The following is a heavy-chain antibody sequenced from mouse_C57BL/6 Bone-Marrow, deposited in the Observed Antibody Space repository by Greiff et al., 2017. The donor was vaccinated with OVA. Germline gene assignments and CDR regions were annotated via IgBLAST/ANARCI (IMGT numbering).Heavy chain of an antibody. D-gene: IGHD4-1*01. CDR3: ASDPGSPFAY. CDR2: IHPNSGST. CDR1: GYTFTSYW. J-gene: IGHJ3*01. V-gene: IGHV1-64*01. Sequence: QVQLKQPGAELVKPGASVKLSCKASGYTFTSYWMHWVKQRPGQGLEWIGMIHPNSGSTNYNEKFKSKATLTVDKSSSTAYMQLSSLTSEDSAVYYCASDPGSPFAYWGQGTLVTVSA.